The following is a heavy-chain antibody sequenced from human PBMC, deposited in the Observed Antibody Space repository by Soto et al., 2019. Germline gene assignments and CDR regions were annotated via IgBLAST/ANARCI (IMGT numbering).Heavy chain of an antibody. V-gene: IGHV4-34*01. J-gene: IGHJ5*02. CDR2: INHSGST. CDR1: GGSFSGYY. Sequence: SETLSLTCAVYGGSFSGYYWSWIRQPPGKGLEWIGEINHSGSTNYNPSLKSRVTISVDTSKNQFSLKLSSVTAADTAVYYCARAPYAFWSGSVYPNWFDPWGQGTLVTVSS. CDR3: ARAPYAFWSGSVYPNWFDP. D-gene: IGHD3-3*01.